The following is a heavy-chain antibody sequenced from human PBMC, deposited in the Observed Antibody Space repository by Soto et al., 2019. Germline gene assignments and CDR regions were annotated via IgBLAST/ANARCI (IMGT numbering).Heavy chain of an antibody. J-gene: IGHJ6*02. CDR2: INPKSGGT. CDR1: GYRFTDYH. D-gene: IGHD2-8*01. CDR3: ARGDSTDCSTGACSFFYNHDMDV. Sequence: ASVKVSCKASGYRFTDYHIHWVRQAPGQGLEWLGRINPKSGGTSTAQKFQGWVTMTTDTSISTASMELTRLTSDDTAIYYCARGDSTDCSTGACSFFYNHDMDVWGQGTTVTVSS. V-gene: IGHV1-2*04.